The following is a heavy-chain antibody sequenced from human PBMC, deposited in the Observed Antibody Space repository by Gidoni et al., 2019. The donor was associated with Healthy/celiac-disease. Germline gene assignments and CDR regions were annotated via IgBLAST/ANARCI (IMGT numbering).Heavy chain of an antibody. CDR2: ISGSGGST. Sequence: EVQLLESGGGLVQPGGSLRLSCAASGFPFSSSAMSWVRQAPGKGLEWVSAISGSGGSTYYADSVKGRFTISRDNSKNTLYLQMNSLRAEDTAVYYCAKVTVVVVVAATPLAFDYWGQGTLVTVSS. D-gene: IGHD2-15*01. V-gene: IGHV3-23*01. J-gene: IGHJ4*02. CDR3: AKVTVVVVVAATPLAFDY. CDR1: GFPFSSSA.